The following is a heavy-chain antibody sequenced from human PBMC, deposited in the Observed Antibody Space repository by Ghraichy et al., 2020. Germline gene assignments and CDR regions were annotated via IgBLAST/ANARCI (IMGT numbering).Heavy chain of an antibody. V-gene: IGHV4-34*01. CDR3: ARRAGTVTIKLSRFNI. Sequence: SQTLSLTCAVYGGSFNTYFWSWIRQPPGKGPEWIGEINRDGSTNFNPSLKSRVSMSIDTAKNQFSLHLTSVTAADTATYYCARRAGTVTIKLSRFNIWGQGTMVTVSS. J-gene: IGHJ3*02. D-gene: IGHD4-17*01. CDR1: GGSFNTYF. CDR2: INRDGST.